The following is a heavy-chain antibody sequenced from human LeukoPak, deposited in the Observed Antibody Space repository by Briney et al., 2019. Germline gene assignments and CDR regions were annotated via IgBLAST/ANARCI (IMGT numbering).Heavy chain of an antibody. J-gene: IGHJ4*02. Sequence: GGSLRLSCAASGFTFSSYAMHWVRQAPGKGLEWVAVISYDGSNKYYADSVKGRFTISRDNSKNTLYLQMNSLRAEDTAVYYCARDSPPDLFTRIAVAGTGLVDYWGQGTLFTVSS. CDR2: ISYDGSNK. CDR1: GFTFSSYA. V-gene: IGHV3-30*04. CDR3: ARDSPPDLFTRIAVAGTGLVDY. D-gene: IGHD6-19*01.